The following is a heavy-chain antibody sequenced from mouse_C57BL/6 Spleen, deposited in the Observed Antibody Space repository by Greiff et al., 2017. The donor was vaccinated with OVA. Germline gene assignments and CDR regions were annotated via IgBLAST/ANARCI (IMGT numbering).Heavy chain of an antibody. CDR1: GYTFTSYW. J-gene: IGHJ3*01. CDR2: IDPSDSYT. D-gene: IGHD3-2*02. CDR3: ARAQTAQAPFAY. V-gene: IGHV1-50*01. Sequence: QVQLQQPGAELVKPGASVKLSCKASGYTFTSYWMQWVKQRPGQGLEWIGEIDPSDSYTNYNQKFKGKATLTVDTSSSTAYMQLSSLTSEDSAVYYCARAQTAQAPFAYWGQGTLVTVSA.